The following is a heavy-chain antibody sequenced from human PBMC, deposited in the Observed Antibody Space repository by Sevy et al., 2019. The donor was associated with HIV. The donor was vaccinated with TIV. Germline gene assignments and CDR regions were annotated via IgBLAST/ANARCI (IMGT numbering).Heavy chain of an antibody. V-gene: IGHV4-59*01. D-gene: IGHD6-6*01. CDR1: GGSISSYY. Sequence: SETLSLTCSVSGGSISSYYWSWLRQPPGKGLEWIGFIYYSGNANYNPSLKSRVTISIDTSKNQFSLNLSSVTAADTAVYYCARANISSPYYFEYWGQGTLVTVSS. J-gene: IGHJ4*02. CDR3: ARANISSPYYFEY. CDR2: IYYSGNA.